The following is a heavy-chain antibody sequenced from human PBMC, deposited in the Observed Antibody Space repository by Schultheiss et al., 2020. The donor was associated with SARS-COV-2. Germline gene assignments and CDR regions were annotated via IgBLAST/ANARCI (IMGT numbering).Heavy chain of an antibody. V-gene: IGHV3-23*01. CDR1: GFTFSSYA. J-gene: IGHJ6*04. D-gene: IGHD2-2*01. Sequence: GGSLRLSCAASGFTFSSYAMSWVRQAPGKGLEWVSAISGSGGSTYYADSVKGRFTISRDNSKNTLYLQMNSLRAEDTAVYYCTRDPYCTSTSCYFPGDYYYGMDVWGKGTTVTVSS. CDR3: TRDPYCTSTSCYFPGDYYYGMDV. CDR2: ISGSGGST.